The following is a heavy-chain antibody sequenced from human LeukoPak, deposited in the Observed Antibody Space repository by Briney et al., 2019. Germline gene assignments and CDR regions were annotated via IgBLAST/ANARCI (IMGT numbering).Heavy chain of an antibody. D-gene: IGHD4-17*01. CDR3: ARGGTVTTFDY. V-gene: IGHV4-30-2*01. J-gene: IGHJ4*02. CDR2: IYHSGST. CDR1: GGSISSGGYS. Sequence: SETLSLTCTVSGGSISSGGYSWSWIRQPPGKGLEWIGYIYHSGSTYYNPSLKSRVTISVDRSKNQFSLKPSSVTAADTAVYYCARGGTVTTFDYWGQGTLVTVSS.